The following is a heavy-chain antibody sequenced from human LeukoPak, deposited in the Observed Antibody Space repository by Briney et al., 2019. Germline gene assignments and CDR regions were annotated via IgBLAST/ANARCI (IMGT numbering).Heavy chain of an antibody. Sequence: GGSLRLPCAASGFTFSSYGMHWVRQAPGKGLERVAGIWYDGSNKNYADSVKGRFTVSRDNSKNTLYLQMNSLTVEDTAVYYCARARNDYDSNGFSALDYWGQGTLVTVSS. J-gene: IGHJ4*02. D-gene: IGHD3-22*01. CDR3: ARARNDYDSNGFSALDY. CDR1: GFTFSSYG. CDR2: IWYDGSNK. V-gene: IGHV3-33*01.